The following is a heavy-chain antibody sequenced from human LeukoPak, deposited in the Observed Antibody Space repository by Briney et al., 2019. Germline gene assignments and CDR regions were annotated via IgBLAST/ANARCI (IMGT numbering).Heavy chain of an antibody. CDR1: GFTFSSYG. Sequence: GGSLRLSCAASGFTFSSYGMHWVRQAPGKGLEWVAFIRYDGSNKYYADSVKGRFTISRDNSKNTLYLQMNSLRAEDTAVYYCAKDGHPNLYYYMDVWGKGTTVIVSS. CDR3: AKDGHPNLYYYMDV. V-gene: IGHV3-30*02. J-gene: IGHJ6*03. CDR2: IRYDGSNK. D-gene: IGHD1-14*01.